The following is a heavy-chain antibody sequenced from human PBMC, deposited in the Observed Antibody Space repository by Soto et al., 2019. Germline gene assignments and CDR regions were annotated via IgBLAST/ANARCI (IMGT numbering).Heavy chain of an antibody. Sequence: GESLKISCVASGFIFRNYGLHWVRQAPGKGLEWVSYISTSGSKIYYADSVEGRFTISRDNAKNSLYLQMNSLRAEDTAVYYCARRWLQLPDAFDIWGQGTMVTVSS. CDR3: ARRWLQLPDAFDI. J-gene: IGHJ3*02. CDR1: GFIFRNYG. CDR2: ISTSGSKI. D-gene: IGHD5-12*01. V-gene: IGHV3-48*03.